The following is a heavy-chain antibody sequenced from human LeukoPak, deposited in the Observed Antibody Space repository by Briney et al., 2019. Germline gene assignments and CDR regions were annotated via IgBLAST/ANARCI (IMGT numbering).Heavy chain of an antibody. CDR2: TYYTGNT. Sequence: PSETLSLTCTVSGGSISGFFWNWIRQPPGKGLEWIGYTYYTGNTNYNPSLKNRVTISVDTSKNQLSLKLTSVTAADTAAYYCARSPGWLPDYWGQGTLVTVSS. J-gene: IGHJ4*02. CDR3: ARSPGWLPDY. D-gene: IGHD5-12*01. CDR1: GGSISGFF. V-gene: IGHV4-59*01.